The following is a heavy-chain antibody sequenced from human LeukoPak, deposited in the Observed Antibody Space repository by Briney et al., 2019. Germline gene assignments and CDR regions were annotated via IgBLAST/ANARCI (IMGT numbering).Heavy chain of an antibody. Sequence: GGSLILSCAASGFTFSIYAMSWVRQVPGKGLEWVSTISGSGGNTYYADSVKGRFTISRDNSKNTLSLQMNSLRAEDTAVYYCAKDTHTAMALTLDYWGQGTLVTVSS. V-gene: IGHV3-23*01. CDR2: ISGSGGNT. CDR1: GFTFSIYA. CDR3: AKDTHTAMALTLDY. J-gene: IGHJ4*02. D-gene: IGHD5-18*01.